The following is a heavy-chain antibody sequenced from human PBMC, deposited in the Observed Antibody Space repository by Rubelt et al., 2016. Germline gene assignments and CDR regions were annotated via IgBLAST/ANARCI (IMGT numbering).Heavy chain of an antibody. Sequence: GKGLEWVAVIWDDGSQKFYGESGKGRFTISRDNSKNTLYLQMNSLRAEDTAVYYCARDGHCSSTSCYGEAFDIWGQGTMVTVSS. V-gene: IGHV3-33*01. CDR3: ARDGHCSSTSCYGEAFDI. J-gene: IGHJ3*02. CDR2: IWDDGSQK. D-gene: IGHD2-2*01.